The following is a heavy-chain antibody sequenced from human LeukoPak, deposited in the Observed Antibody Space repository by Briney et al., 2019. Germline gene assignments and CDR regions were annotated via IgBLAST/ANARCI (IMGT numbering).Heavy chain of an antibody. CDR1: GASIDSYY. Sequence: PSETLSLTCTISGASIDSYYWSWIRQPPGKGLEWIGYIYYSGTTNYNPSLKRRVTISVDTSKNQFSLKLSSVTAADTAVYYCARSSVGYGPPEYYFDYWGQGTLVTVSS. CDR2: IYYSGTT. D-gene: IGHD5-18*01. CDR3: ARSSVGYGPPEYYFDY. V-gene: IGHV4-59*08. J-gene: IGHJ4*02.